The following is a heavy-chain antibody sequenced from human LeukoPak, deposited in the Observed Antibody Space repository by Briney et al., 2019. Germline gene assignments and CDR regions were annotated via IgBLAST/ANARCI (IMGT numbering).Heavy chain of an antibody. D-gene: IGHD2-2*01. Sequence: GGSLRLSCAASGFTFSSYAMSWVRQAPGKGLEWVSAISGSGGSTYYADSVKGRSTISRDNSKNTLYLQMNSLRAEDTAVYYCAKDPRSSYCSSTSCYEVDYWGQGTLVTVSS. J-gene: IGHJ4*02. CDR3: AKDPRSSYCSSTSCYEVDY. CDR1: GFTFSSYA. CDR2: ISGSGGST. V-gene: IGHV3-23*01.